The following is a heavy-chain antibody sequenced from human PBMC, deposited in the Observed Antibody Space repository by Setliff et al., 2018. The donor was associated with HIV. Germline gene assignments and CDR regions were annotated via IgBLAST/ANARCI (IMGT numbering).Heavy chain of an antibody. J-gene: IGHJ6*02. V-gene: IGHV3-33*01. CDR2: IRYDGSNK. CDR3: ARELWFGELHEVYGMDV. CDR1: GFTFSSYG. D-gene: IGHD3-10*01. Sequence: GGSLRLSCAASGFTFSSYGMHWVRQAPGKGLEWVAVIRYDGSNKYYADSVKGRFTISRDNSKNTLYLQMNSLRAEDTAAYYCARELWFGELHEVYGMDVWGQGTTVTVSS.